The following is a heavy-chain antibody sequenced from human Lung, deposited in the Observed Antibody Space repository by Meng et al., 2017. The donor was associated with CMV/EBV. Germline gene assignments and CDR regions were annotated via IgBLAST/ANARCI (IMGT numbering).Heavy chain of an antibody. CDR2: IHSSGST. V-gene: IGHV4-31*03. Sequence: GPLQGSGPGLVKPSQTLSLTCHVSGGSISSGGYYWSWIRQHPGKGLEWIGYIHSSGSTYYNPSLRSRLTISVDTSKNQFSLKLSSVTAADTAVYYCARASYGSGSPLGESWFDPWGQGTLVTVSS. J-gene: IGHJ5*02. CDR3: ARASYGSGSPLGESWFDP. CDR1: GGSISSGGYY. D-gene: IGHD3-10*01.